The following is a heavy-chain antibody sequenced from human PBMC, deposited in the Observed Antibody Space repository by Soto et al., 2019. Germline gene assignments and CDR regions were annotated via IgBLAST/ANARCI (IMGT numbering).Heavy chain of an antibody. V-gene: IGHV3-13*01. CDR1: GFTFSSYD. CDR3: ARVVSRGAFDI. D-gene: IGHD2-2*01. CDR2: IGTAGDT. Sequence: GGSLRLSCAASGFTFSSYDMHWVRQATGKGLEWVSAIGTAGDTYYPGSVKGRFTISRENVKNSLYLQMNSLRAGDTAVYYCARVVSRGAFDIWGQGTMVTVSS. J-gene: IGHJ3*02.